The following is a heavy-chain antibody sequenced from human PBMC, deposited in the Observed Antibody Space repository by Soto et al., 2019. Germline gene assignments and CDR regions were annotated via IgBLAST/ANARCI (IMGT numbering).Heavy chain of an antibody. CDR3: ARNPDPYSSDYYGY. Sequence: ASVKVSCKALGYRFRDYGINWLRQAPGQGPEWVGWISTYNDNTNYAQKFQGRVTLTIDTSASTAYMQLRGLRYDDTAVYYCARNPDPYSSDYYGYWGQGTLVTVSS. V-gene: IGHV1-18*04. J-gene: IGHJ4*02. CDR1: GYRFRDYG. D-gene: IGHD3-10*01. CDR2: ISTYNDNT.